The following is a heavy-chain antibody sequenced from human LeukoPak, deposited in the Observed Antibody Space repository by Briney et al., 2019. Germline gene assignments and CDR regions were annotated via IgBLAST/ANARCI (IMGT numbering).Heavy chain of an antibody. CDR2: IYHSGST. Sequence: SETLSLTCTVSGYSISSGYYWGWIRPPPGKGLEWIGIIYHSGSTYYNPSLKSRVTISGDTAKNQFSLKLSSVTAADTAVYYCARDYDIQNWFDPWGQGTLVTVSS. CDR3: ARDYDIQNWFDP. J-gene: IGHJ5*02. V-gene: IGHV4-38-2*02. D-gene: IGHD3-9*01. CDR1: GYSISSGYY.